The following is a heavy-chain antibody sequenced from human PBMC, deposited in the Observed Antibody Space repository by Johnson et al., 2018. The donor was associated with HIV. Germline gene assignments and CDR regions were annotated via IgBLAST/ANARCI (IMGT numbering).Heavy chain of an antibody. CDR2: ISYDGSDK. D-gene: IGHD5-12*01. CDR1: GFTFSSYA. Sequence: QMQLVESGGGLVQPGGSLRLSCAASGFTFSSYAMHWVRQAPGKGLAWVAVISYDGSDKYYADSVKGRFTISRDNSKNTLYLEMNSLRAEDTAVYYCARDHSGYDSVTAAFDIWGQGTMVTVSS. CDR3: ARDHSGYDSVTAAFDI. V-gene: IGHV3-30-3*01. J-gene: IGHJ3*02.